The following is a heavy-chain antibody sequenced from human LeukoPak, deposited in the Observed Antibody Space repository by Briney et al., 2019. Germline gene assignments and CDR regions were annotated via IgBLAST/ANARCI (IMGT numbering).Heavy chain of an antibody. CDR2: IYYSGST. Sequence: SETLSLTCTVSGGSISSSSYYWGWIRQPPGKALEWIGSIYYSGSTYYNPSLKSRVTISVDTSKNQFSLKLSSVTAADTAVYYCASWLTMVRGVKWMVMDVWGKGTTVTISS. CDR3: ASWLTMVRGVKWMVMDV. CDR1: GGSISSSSYY. J-gene: IGHJ6*04. V-gene: IGHV4-39*01. D-gene: IGHD3-10*01.